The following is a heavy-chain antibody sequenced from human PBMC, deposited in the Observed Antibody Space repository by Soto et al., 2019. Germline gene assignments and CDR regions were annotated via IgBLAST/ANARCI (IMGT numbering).Heavy chain of an antibody. V-gene: IGHV1-8*01. CDR2: MNPNSGNT. CDR1: GYTFTSYD. CDR3: ARDGYSSSWYVADYYYYYMDV. Sequence: EASVKVSCKASGYTFTSYDINWVRQATGQGLEWMGWMNPNSGNTGYAQKFQGRVTMTRNTSISTAYMELSSLRSEDTAVYYCARDGYSSSWYVADYYYYYMDVWGKGTTVTVSS. J-gene: IGHJ6*03. D-gene: IGHD6-13*01.